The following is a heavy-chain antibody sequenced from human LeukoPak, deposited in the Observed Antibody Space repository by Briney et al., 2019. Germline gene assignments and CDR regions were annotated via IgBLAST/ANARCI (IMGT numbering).Heavy chain of an antibody. CDR1: GGSFSGFY. D-gene: IGHD3-10*01. J-gene: IGHJ5*02. V-gene: IGHV4-34*01. Sequence: PSETLSLTCAAYGGSFSGFYWSWIRQPPGKGLEWIGEINHSGRTNCHPSLKSRVTISVDTSKNQFSLKLSSVTTADTAVYYCARGSGLGSYFNGPWGQGTLVTVSS. CDR2: INHSGRT. CDR3: ARGSGLGSYFNGP.